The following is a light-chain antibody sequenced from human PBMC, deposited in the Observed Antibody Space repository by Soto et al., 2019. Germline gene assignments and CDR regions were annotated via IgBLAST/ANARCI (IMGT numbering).Light chain of an antibody. V-gene: IGKV1-5*03. CDR3: QQYDTYWT. Sequence: DIQMTQSPSTLSASVGDRVTLTCRASQNIRNWLAWYQQKPGKAPKLLISKASSLESGVPSRFSGSGSGTEFTLTISSLQPDDFATYYCQQYDTYWTFGKGTKVDIK. CDR2: KAS. J-gene: IGKJ1*01. CDR1: QNIRNW.